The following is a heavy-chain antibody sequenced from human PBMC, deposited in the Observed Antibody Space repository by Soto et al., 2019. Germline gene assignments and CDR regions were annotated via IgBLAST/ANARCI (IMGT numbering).Heavy chain of an antibody. V-gene: IGHV4-34*01. Sequence: PSETLSLTCTVSGGSISSYYWSWIRQPPGKGLEWIGEINHSGNTNYNPSLKSRVTISVDTSKNQFSLKLSSVTAADTAVYYCARDKITGLFDYWGQGTLVTVSS. CDR3: ARDKITGLFDY. J-gene: IGHJ4*02. CDR1: GGSISSYY. D-gene: IGHD2-8*02. CDR2: INHSGNT.